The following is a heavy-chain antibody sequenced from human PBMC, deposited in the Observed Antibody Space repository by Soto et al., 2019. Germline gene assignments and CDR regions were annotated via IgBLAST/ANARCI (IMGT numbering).Heavy chain of an antibody. V-gene: IGHV3-13*01. CDR2: IGTAGDT. D-gene: IGHD6-19*01. CDR3: ARGVRVLYSSGDYCCYDGMDV. J-gene: IGHJ6*02. CDR1: GFTFSSYD. Sequence: EVQLVESGGGLVQPGGSLRLSCAASGFTFSSYDMHWVRQATGKGLEWVSAIGTAGDTYYPGSVKGRFTISRENAKNSFYLQMNSLRAGDTAVDYCARGVRVLYSSGDYCCYDGMDVWGQGTTVTVSS.